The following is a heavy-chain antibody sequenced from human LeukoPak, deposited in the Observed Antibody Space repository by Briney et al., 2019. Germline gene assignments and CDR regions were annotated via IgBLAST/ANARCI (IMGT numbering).Heavy chain of an antibody. Sequence: PGGSLRLSCAASGFTFDDYAMHWVRQPPGKGLEWVSGISWNSGSIGYADSVEGRFTISRDNAKTSLYLQMNSLRPEDTALYYCAIFDGFDYWGQGTLVTVSS. D-gene: IGHD3-9*01. V-gene: IGHV3-9*01. CDR3: AIFDGFDY. CDR1: GFTFDDYA. CDR2: ISWNSGSI. J-gene: IGHJ4*02.